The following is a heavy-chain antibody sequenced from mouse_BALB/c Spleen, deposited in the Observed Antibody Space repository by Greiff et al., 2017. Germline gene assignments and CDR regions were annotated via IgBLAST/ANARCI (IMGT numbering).Heavy chain of an antibody. V-gene: IGHV14-1*02. CDR3: ASAYPYAMDY. CDR2: IDPENGNT. J-gene: IGHJ4*01. Sequence: VQLQQSGAELVRPGALVKLSCKASGFNIKDYYMHWVKQRPEQGLEWIGWIDPENGNTIYDPKFQGKASITADTSSNTAYLQLSSLTSEDTAVYYCASAYPYAMDYWGQGTSVTVSS. D-gene: IGHD3-1*01. CDR1: GFNIKDYY.